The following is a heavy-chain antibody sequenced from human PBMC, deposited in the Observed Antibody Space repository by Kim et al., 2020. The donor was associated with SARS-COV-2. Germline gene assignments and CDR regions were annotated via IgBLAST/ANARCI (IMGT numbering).Heavy chain of an antibody. Sequence: SQTLSLTCVISGDSVSSNSAAWNWIRQSPSRGLEWLGRTYFRSTWITDYALSLRSRITINTDTSKNQISLHLNSVTPEDTAVYYCAAGTAVVDYWGQGTLVTVSS. V-gene: IGHV6-1*01. D-gene: IGHD1-1*01. CDR2: TYFRSTWIT. J-gene: IGHJ4*02. CDR3: AAGTAVVDY. CDR1: GDSVSSNSAA.